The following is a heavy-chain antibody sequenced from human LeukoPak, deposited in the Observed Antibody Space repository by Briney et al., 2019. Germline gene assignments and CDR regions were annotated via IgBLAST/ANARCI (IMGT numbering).Heavy chain of an antibody. CDR1: GYTFTSYG. CDR2: IVPPFGRT. J-gene: IGHJ4*02. Sequence: SVKVSCKASGYTFTSYGISWVRQAPGQGLEWMGGIVPPFGRTNYAQKFRGRVTMTTDESSSTVYMELTSLISGDTAVYYCARDFSHAGLDFWGQGTLVSVSS. CDR3: ARDFSHAGLDF. V-gene: IGHV1-69*05. D-gene: IGHD1-1*01.